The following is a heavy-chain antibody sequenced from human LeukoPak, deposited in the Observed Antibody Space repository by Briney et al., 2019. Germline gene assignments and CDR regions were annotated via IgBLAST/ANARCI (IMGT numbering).Heavy chain of an antibody. V-gene: IGHV6-1*01. CDR2: TYYRSKWYN. D-gene: IGHD6-13*01. CDR3: ARHLLVDSSSPLVRYYYYMDV. CDR1: GDSVSSNSAA. J-gene: IGHJ6*03. Sequence: SQTLSLTCAISGDSVSSNSAAWNWIRQSPSRGLEWLGRTYYRSKWYNDYAVSVKSRITINPDTSKNQFSLQLNSVTPEDTAVYYCARHLLVDSSSPLVRYYYYMDVWGKGTTVTISS.